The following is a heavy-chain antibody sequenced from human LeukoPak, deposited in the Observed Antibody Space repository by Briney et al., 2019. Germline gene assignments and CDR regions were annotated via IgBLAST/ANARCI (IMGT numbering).Heavy chain of an antibody. CDR1: GFTFSNYD. CDR3: AKDLTPSSSYSHYNMDV. D-gene: IGHD4/OR15-4a*01. Sequence: GGSLRFSCAASGFTFSNYDMHWVRQAPGKGLEWVAIVSYVGDNKYYADSVKGRFTISRDNSKNTLYLQMNSLRAEDTAVYYCAKDLTPSSSYSHYNMDVWGQGTTVTVSS. CDR2: VSYVGDNK. V-gene: IGHV3-30*18. J-gene: IGHJ6*02.